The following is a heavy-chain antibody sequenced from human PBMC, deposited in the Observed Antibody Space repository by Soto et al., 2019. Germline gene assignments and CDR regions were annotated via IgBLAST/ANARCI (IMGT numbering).Heavy chain of an antibody. CDR3: ATLVVGTTNLHY. Sequence: PGESLKISCKVYGSTFTDHLLGWLREMHGKGLEGIGIVYPGDSDTRYSPSFQGQVSISADKSINTAYLQWGRLKASDTAMYYCATLVVGTTNLHYGGQGALVTISS. J-gene: IGHJ1*01. CDR1: GSTFTDHL. CDR2: VYPGDSDT. D-gene: IGHD1-26*01. V-gene: IGHV5-51*01.